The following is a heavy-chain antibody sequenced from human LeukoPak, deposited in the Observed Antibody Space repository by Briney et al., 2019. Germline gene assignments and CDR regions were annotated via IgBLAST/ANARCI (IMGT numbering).Heavy chain of an antibody. V-gene: IGHV4-61*02. CDR3: AREGGGNRPPFDY. J-gene: IGHJ4*02. D-gene: IGHD4-23*01. Sequence: PSETLSLTCTVSGGSISSGGYYWSWIRQPAGKGLEWIGRIYTSGSTNYNPSLKSRVTISVDTSKNQFSLKLSSVTAADTAVYYCAREGGGNRPPFDYWGQGTLVTVSS. CDR2: IYTSGST. CDR1: GGSISSGGYY.